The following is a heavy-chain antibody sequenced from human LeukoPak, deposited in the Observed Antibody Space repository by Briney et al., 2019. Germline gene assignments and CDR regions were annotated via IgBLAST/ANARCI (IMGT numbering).Heavy chain of an antibody. CDR3: ARGPDHDSSGYLHV. D-gene: IGHD3-22*01. V-gene: IGHV4-59*01. CDR1: GGSISSYY. CDR2: IYYSGST. Sequence: SETLSLTCTVSGGSISSYYWSWIRQPPGKGLEWIGYIYYSGSTNYNPSLKSRVTISVDTSKNQFSLKLSSVTAADTAVYYCARGPDHDSSGYLHVWGQGTLVTVSS. J-gene: IGHJ4*02.